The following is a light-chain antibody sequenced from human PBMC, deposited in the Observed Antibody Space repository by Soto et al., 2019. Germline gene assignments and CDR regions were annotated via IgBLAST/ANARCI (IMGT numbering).Light chain of an antibody. V-gene: IGKV1-12*01. CDR2: AAS. Sequence: DIQVTQSPSSVSASVGDRVTITCRASQGITSWLAWYQQKPGRAPKLLIYAASSLQSGVPSRFSGSESGTDVTLPISSLQPEDVAPYYCQQTTSCPLTFGGGTKVEIK. CDR1: QGITSW. J-gene: IGKJ4*01. CDR3: QQTTSCPLT.